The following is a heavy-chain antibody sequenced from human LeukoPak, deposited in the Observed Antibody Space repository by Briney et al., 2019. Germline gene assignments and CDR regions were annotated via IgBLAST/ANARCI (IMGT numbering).Heavy chain of an antibody. V-gene: IGHV4-34*01. CDR1: GGSFNGYY. J-gene: IGHJ6*02. Sequence: SETLSLTCAVYGGSFNGYYWSWIRQPPGKGLEWVGEINHSGSTNYNPSLKSRVTISVDTSKNQFSLKLSSVTAADTAVYYCARVGGSGYYGMDVWGQGTTVTVSS. CDR3: ARVGGSGYYGMDV. CDR2: INHSGST.